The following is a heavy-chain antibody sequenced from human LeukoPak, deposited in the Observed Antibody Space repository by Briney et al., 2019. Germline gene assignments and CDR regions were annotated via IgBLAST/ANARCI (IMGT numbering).Heavy chain of an antibody. CDR1: AGSISSGDYY. Sequence: SSQTLSLTCTVSAGSISSGDYYWSWIRQPAGKGLEWIGRIYSPGTNYNYNPSLKSRGTISIDTSKNQFSLKLTSVTAADTAVYYCARGIGTSYDSSRDAFDMWGQGTVVTVSS. CDR3: ARGIGTSYDSSRDAFDM. V-gene: IGHV4-61*02. CDR2: IYSPGT. J-gene: IGHJ3*02. D-gene: IGHD3-22*01.